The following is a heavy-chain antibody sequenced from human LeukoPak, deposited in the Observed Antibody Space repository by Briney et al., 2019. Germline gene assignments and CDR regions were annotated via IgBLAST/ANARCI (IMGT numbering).Heavy chain of an antibody. CDR3: ARGRGLPGPLDY. D-gene: IGHD3-10*01. CDR2: ISSSSSHI. V-gene: IGHV3-21*01. Sequence: GGSLRLSCAASGFTFSNYWMHWVRQAPGKGLEWVSSISSSSSHIYYADSVKGRFTISRDNAKNSLYLQMNSLRAEDTAVYYCARGRGLPGPLDYWGQGTLVTVSS. J-gene: IGHJ4*02. CDR1: GFTFSNYW.